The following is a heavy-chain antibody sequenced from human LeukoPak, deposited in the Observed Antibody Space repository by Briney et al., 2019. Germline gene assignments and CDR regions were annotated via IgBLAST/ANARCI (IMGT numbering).Heavy chain of an antibody. V-gene: IGHV3-53*01. J-gene: IGHJ4*01. CDR1: GFLVSNYY. CDR2: IYSGGGT. CDR3: ARDSSGPSY. D-gene: IGHD1-26*01. Sequence: GGSLRLSCAASGFLVSNYYMSWVRQAPGKGLEWVSVIYSGGGTYYADSVKGRFTISRDNSKNTLYLQMNSLRADDTAVYFCARDSSGPSYWGQGTLVTVSS.